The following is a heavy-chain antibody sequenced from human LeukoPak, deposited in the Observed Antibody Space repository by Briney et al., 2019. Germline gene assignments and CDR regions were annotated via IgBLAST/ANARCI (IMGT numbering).Heavy chain of an antibody. D-gene: IGHD6-13*01. V-gene: IGHV1-69*13. CDR2: IIPIFGTA. CDR3: ARDWAAAAGTH. J-gene: IGHJ4*02. CDR1: GGTFSSYA. Sequence: ASVKVSCKASGGTFSSYAISWVRQAPGQGLEWMGGIIPIFGTANHAQKFQGRVTITADESTSTAYMELSSLRSEDTAVYYCARDWAAAAGTHWGQGTLVTVSS.